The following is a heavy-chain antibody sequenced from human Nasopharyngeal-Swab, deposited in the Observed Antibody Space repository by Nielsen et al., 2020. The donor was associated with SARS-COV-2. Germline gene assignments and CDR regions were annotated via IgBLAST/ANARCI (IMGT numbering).Heavy chain of an antibody. V-gene: IGHV4-34*01. J-gene: IGHJ1*01. D-gene: IGHD4-23*01. CDR1: GGSFSGYY. CDR3: ARTYGGNYEYFQH. Sequence: SETLSLTCAVYGGSFSGYYWSWIRQPPGKGLEWIGVINHSGSTNYNPSLKSRVTISVDTSKNQFSLKLSSVTAADTAVYYCARTYGGNYEYFQHWGQGTLVTVSS. CDR2: INHSGST.